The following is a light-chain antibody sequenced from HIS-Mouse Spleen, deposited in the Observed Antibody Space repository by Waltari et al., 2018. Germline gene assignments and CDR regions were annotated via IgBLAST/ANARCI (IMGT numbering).Light chain of an antibody. V-gene: IGLV6-57*04. J-gene: IGLJ3*02. CDR3: QSYDSSNWV. CDR2: EDN. CDR1: RGSIASHS. Sequence: NFMLTQPHSVSESPGKTVTISCPRSRGSIASHSVQWYHQRPGSAPTTVIYEDNQRPSGVPDRFSGSIDSSSNSASLTISGLKTEDEADYYCQSYDSSNWVFGGGTKLTVL.